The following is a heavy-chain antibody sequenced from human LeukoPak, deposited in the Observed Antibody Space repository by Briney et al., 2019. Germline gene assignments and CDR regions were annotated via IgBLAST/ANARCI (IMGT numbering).Heavy chain of an antibody. J-gene: IGHJ6*03. CDR1: GFTFDDYG. CDR3: ARVGKTDYGDYITITYYMDV. CDR2: INWNGGST. Sequence: GGSLRLSCAASGFTFDDYGMSWVRQAPGKGLEWVSGINWNGGSTGYADSVKGRFTISRDNAKNSLYLQMNSLRAEDTALYYCARVGKTDYGDYITITYYMDVWGKGTTVTVSS. V-gene: IGHV3-20*04. D-gene: IGHD4-17*01.